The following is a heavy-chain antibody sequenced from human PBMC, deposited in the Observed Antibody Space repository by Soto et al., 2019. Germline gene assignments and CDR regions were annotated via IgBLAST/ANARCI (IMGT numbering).Heavy chain of an antibody. CDR1: GGTFNFYA. D-gene: IGHD3-16*01. CDR3: AKEGPYDYVWGTIRKFDY. V-gene: IGHV1-69*01. CDR2: IIPMFAAA. J-gene: IGHJ4*02. Sequence: QVLLVQSGAEVKKPGSSVKVSCKASGGTFNFYAISWVRQAPGQGLEWMGGIIPMFAAANYTQKFQGRVTMTADESTTTVYMELSSLRTEDTAVYYCAKEGPYDYVWGTIRKFDYWGQGTLVTVSS.